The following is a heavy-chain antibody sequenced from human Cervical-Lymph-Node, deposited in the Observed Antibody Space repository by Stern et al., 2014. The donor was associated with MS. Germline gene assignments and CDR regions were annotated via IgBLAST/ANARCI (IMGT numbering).Heavy chain of an antibody. V-gene: IGHV1-18*01. CDR3: ARDLRVYGDYVPSGY. CDR2: IRAYNGNT. D-gene: IGHD4-17*01. Sequence: QVQLQQSGAEVKKPGSPVRVSCKASGGTFTTYAISWVRQAPGQGLEWMGWIRAYNGNTNYAQKLQGRVTMTTDTSTSTAYMELRSLRSDDTAVYYCARDLRVYGDYVPSGYWGQGTLVTVSS. J-gene: IGHJ4*02. CDR1: GGTFTTYA.